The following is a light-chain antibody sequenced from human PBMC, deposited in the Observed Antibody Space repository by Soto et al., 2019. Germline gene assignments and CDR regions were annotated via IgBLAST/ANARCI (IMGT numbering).Light chain of an antibody. J-gene: IGLJ7*01. Sequence: QPVLTPPPSASGTPGQRVTISCSGSSSNIGNFYVYWYQQLPGSAPNLLLYKNNQRPLGVPDRFSGSKSGTSVSLAISGLRSEDEADYYCAAWDDSLSGPGVFGGGTQLTVL. CDR2: KNN. CDR3: AAWDDSLSGPGV. CDR1: SSNIGNFY. V-gene: IGLV1-47*01.